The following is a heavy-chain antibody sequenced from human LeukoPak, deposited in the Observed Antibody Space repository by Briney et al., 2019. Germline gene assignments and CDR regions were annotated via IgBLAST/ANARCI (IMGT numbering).Heavy chain of an antibody. CDR1: GYTFTGYY. CDR3: ARGDLGYCTGASCYSVDY. CDR2: INPNSGGT. J-gene: IGHJ4*02. Sequence: ASVKVSCKASGYTFTGYYMHWVRQAPGQGLEWMGWINPNSGGTNYAQKFQGRVTITRNTSISTAYMELSSLRSEDTAVYYCARGDLGYCTGASCYSVDYWGQGSLVTVSS. D-gene: IGHD2-2*01. V-gene: IGHV1-2*02.